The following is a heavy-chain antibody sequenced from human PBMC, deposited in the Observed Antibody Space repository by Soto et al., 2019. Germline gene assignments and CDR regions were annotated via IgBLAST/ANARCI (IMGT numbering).Heavy chain of an antibody. CDR2: IIPIFGTA. CDR1: GGTFSSYA. V-gene: IGHV1-69*13. J-gene: IGHJ5*02. Sequence: SVKVFCKASGGTFSSYAISWVRQAPGQGLEWMGGIIPIFGTANYAQKFQGRVTITADESTSTAYMELSSLRSEDTAVYYCARVIAVAGTGWFDPWGPGTLVTVSS. CDR3: ARVIAVAGTGWFDP. D-gene: IGHD6-19*01.